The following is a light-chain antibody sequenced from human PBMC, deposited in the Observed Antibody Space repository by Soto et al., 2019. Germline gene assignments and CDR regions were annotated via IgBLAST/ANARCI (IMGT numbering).Light chain of an antibody. J-gene: IGKJ1*01. Sequence: DIQMTQSPSTLSASVGDRVTITCRASQSISSWLAWYQQKPGKAPKLLIYKASSLESGVPSRFSGIGSGTEFTLTISSLQPDDFATYYYQQYNSYSRTFGQGTKVEIK. CDR2: KAS. CDR3: QQYNSYSRT. V-gene: IGKV1-5*03. CDR1: QSISSW.